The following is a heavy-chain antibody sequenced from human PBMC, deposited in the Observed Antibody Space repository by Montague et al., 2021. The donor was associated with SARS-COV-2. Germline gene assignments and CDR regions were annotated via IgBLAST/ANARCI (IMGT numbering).Heavy chain of an antibody. CDR2: TYYRSWWRS. Sequence: CAISGDSVSSTSASWNWIRQSPSRGLEWLGRTYYRSWWRSQYPGSLESRITISGDTSKNQFSLQLNSVTPEDTAVYYCESAFYGDHWAFDVWGQGTMVTVSS. J-gene: IGHJ3*01. CDR3: ESAFYGDHWAFDV. D-gene: IGHD3-3*02. CDR1: GDSVSSTSAS. V-gene: IGHV6-1*01.